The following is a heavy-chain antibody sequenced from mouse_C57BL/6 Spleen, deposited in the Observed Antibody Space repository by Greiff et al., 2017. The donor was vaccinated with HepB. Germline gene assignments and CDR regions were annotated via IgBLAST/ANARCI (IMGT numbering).Heavy chain of an antibody. CDR3: ARGAAIVTFDY. D-gene: IGHD2-5*01. V-gene: IGHV1-64*01. J-gene: IGHJ2*01. CDR2: IHPNSGST. Sequence: QVQLQQPGAELVKPGASVKLSCTASGYTFTSYWMHWVKQRPGQGLEWIGMIHPNSGSTNYNEKFKSKATLTVDKSSSTAYMQLSSLTSEDSAVYYCARGAAIVTFDYWGQGTTLTVSS. CDR1: GYTFTSYW.